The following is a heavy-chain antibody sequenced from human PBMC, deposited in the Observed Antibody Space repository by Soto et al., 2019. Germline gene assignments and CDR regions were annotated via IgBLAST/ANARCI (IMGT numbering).Heavy chain of an antibody. CDR3: ARTMVRGAAGYYGMDV. Sequence: QVQLQQWGAGLLKPSETLSLTCAVYGGSFSGYYWSWIRQPPGKGLEWIGEINHSGSTNYNPSLKSRVTISVDTSKNQFSLKLSSVTAADTAVYYSARTMVRGAAGYYGMDVWGQGTTVTVSS. J-gene: IGHJ6*02. D-gene: IGHD3-10*01. CDR1: GGSFSGYY. V-gene: IGHV4-34*01. CDR2: INHSGST.